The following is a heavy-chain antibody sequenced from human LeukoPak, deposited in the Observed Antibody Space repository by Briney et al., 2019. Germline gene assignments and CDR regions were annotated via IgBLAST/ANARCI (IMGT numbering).Heavy chain of an antibody. V-gene: IGHV3-48*03. CDR1: GFTFSSYE. CDR3: AREMATGVFDY. J-gene: IGHJ4*02. Sequence: GGSLRLPCAASGFTFSSYEMNWVRQAPGKGLEWVSYISSSGSTIYYADSVKGRFAISRDNAKNSLYLQMNSLRAEDTAVYYCAREMATGVFDYWGQGTLVTVSS. CDR2: ISSSGSTI. D-gene: IGHD5-24*01.